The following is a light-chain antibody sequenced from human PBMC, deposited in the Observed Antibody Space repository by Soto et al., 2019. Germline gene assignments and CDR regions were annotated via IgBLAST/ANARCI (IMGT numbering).Light chain of an antibody. CDR2: DAS. Sequence: DIQMTQSPSTLSASVGDRVTITCRASQSISSWLAWYQQKPGKAPKLLIYDASNLESGVPSRFSGSGSGTEFPLTFSSLQPDDFATYYCQQYNSYSRFGPGTKVDIK. V-gene: IGKV1-5*01. J-gene: IGKJ3*01. CDR3: QQYNSYSR. CDR1: QSISSW.